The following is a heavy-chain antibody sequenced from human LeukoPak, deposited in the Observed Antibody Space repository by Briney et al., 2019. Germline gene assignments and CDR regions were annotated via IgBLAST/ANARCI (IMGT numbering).Heavy chain of an antibody. CDR2: IYPGDSDT. D-gene: IGHD4-17*01. CDR1: GYSFTSYW. CDR3: ARRESDYGDQNDAFDI. J-gene: IGHJ3*02. V-gene: IGHV5-51*01. Sequence: GGSLKISCKGSGYSFTSYWIGWVRQMPGKGLEWMGIIYPGDSDTRYSPSFQGQVTISADKSISTAYLQWSSLKASDTAMYYCARRESDYGDQNDAFDIWGRGTMVTVSS.